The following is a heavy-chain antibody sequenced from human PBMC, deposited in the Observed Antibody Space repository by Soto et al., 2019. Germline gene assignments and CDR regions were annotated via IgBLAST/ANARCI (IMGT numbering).Heavy chain of an antibody. CDR1: GYTFTNYG. D-gene: IGHD6-13*01. V-gene: IGHV1-18*01. CDR3: SRSPGYSASWGYFYYGMKI. CDR2: INTYHGNT. Sequence: QVQLVQSGAELKKPGASVKVSCKASGYTFTNYGISWVRQAPGQGLEWMGWINTYHGNTKYAQKLQGRVTMTKDTSTSTAYMELTSRRSDETAVYYWSRSPGYSASWGYFYYGMKIWGQGTTVIVSS. J-gene: IGHJ6*02.